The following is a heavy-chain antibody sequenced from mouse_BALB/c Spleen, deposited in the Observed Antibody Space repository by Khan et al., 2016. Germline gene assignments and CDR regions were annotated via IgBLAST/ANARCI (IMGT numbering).Heavy chain of an antibody. Sequence: EVQLQESGPGLVKPSQSLPLTCTVTGYSITSDYAWNWIRQFPGNKLEWMGYISYSGATHYNPSLRSRISITRDSSKNQFFLQLNSVTIEDTATYYCVRWIYDDTVMDYWGQGTSVTVSS. J-gene: IGHJ4*01. V-gene: IGHV3-2*02. CDR3: VRWIYDDTVMDY. D-gene: IGHD2-3*01. CDR1: GYSITSDYA. CDR2: ISYSGAT.